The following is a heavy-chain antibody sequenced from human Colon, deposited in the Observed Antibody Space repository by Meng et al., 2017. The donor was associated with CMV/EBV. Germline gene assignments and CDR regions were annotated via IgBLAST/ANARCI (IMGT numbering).Heavy chain of an antibody. CDR1: GFIFRGYE. D-gene: IGHD3-3*01. J-gene: IGHJ3*02. Sequence: GESLKISCAASGFIFRGYEMNWVRQAPGKGLEWVSYISSSGSTTGYADSVKGRFTISRDNAKNSLNLQMNSLRAEDTAVYYCARGDLGVVNDAFDIWGQGTVVTVSS. V-gene: IGHV3-48*03. CDR2: ISSSGSTT. CDR3: ARGDLGVVNDAFDI.